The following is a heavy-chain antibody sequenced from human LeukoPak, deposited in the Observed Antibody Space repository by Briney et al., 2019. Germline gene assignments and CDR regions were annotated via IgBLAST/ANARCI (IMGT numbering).Heavy chain of an antibody. CDR1: GFTFSSYG. D-gene: IGHD3-9*01. Sequence: PGGSLRLSCAASGFTFSSYGMHWVGQAPGKGLEWVAFIRYDGSNKYYADSVKGRFTISRDNSKNTLYLQMNSLRAEDTAVYYCAKDRPLRYFDYMDVWGKGTTVTVSS. CDR2: IRYDGSNK. V-gene: IGHV3-30*02. CDR3: AKDRPLRYFDYMDV. J-gene: IGHJ6*03.